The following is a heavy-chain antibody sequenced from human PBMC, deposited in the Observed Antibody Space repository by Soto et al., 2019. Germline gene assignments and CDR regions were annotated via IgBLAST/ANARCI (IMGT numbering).Heavy chain of an antibody. CDR1: GFTFSSYG. J-gene: IGHJ6*02. D-gene: IGHD3-16*01. Sequence: QVQLVESGGGVVQPGRSLRLSCAASGFTFSSYGMHWVRQAPGKGLEWVAVIWYDGSNKYYADSVKGRFTISRDNSKNTLYLQMNSLRAEDTAVYYCARDIEWITVVYYYYYGMDVWGQGTTVTVSS. CDR3: ARDIEWITVVYYYYYGMDV. CDR2: IWYDGSNK. V-gene: IGHV3-33*01.